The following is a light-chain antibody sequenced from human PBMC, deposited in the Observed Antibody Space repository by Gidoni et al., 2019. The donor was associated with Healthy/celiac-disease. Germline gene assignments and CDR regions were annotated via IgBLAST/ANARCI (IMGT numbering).Light chain of an antibody. Sequence: DIVFTQSPATLSLSPGERATLSCRASQSVSSYLAWYQQKHDQATRLIISAASNRATGIPARLSGSGSGTDITLTISSIEPEDFEVYYCQQRSNWTPSLTFXGXTKVEIK. CDR2: AAS. CDR1: QSVSSY. V-gene: IGKV3-11*01. J-gene: IGKJ4*01. CDR3: QQRSNWTPSLT.